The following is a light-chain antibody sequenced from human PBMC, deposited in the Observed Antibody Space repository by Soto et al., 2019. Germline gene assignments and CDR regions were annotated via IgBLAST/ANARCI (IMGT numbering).Light chain of an antibody. CDR1: QDISNY. Sequence: DIQMTQSPSSLSASGGDRVTITCQASQDISNYLNWYQQKPGKAPKLLIYDASNLETGVPSRFSGSGSGTDFTFTISSLQPEDIATYYCQQYDNLPTFGGGTKVEIK. CDR2: DAS. J-gene: IGKJ4*01. V-gene: IGKV1-33*01. CDR3: QQYDNLPT.